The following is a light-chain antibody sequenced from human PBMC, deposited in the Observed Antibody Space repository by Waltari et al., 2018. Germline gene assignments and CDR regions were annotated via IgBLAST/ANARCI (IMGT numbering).Light chain of an antibody. Sequence: EIVLTQSPATLSLSPGERATLSCSASQTVDTYLAWYQQRPGQAPRLLIYDTSNRATGIPDRFSGRGSETDFTLTISSLEPEDFAVYYCQQRRRWPLTFGGGSKVEI. V-gene: IGKV3-11*01. J-gene: IGKJ4*01. CDR3: QQRRRWPLT. CDR1: QTVDTY. CDR2: DTS.